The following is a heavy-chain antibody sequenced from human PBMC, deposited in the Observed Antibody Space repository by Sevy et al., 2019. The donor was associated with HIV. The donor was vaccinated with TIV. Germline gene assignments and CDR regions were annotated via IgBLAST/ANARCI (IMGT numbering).Heavy chain of an antibody. CDR1: EFTFSSYS. CDR2: ISGGGTYI. V-gene: IGHV3-21*01. D-gene: IGHD4-17*01. J-gene: IGHJ3*02. CDR3: ARGTHDYGDYDRDAFDI. Sequence: GGSLRLSCATSEFTFSSYSMNWVRQAPGNGLEWVSSISGGGTYIYYADSVKGRFTISIDNAKNSRSLQMNSLRAEDTAVYYCARGTHDYGDYDRDAFDIWGQGTMVTVSS.